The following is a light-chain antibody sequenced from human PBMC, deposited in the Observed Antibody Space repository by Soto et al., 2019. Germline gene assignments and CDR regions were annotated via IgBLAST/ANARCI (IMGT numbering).Light chain of an antibody. CDR1: QSFSNN. V-gene: IGKV3-15*01. J-gene: IGKJ1*01. CDR3: QQYNNWPPWT. CDR2: DAS. Sequence: ILMTQSPATLSVSPGERATLSCRASQSFSNNLAWYQQKPGQAPRLLTYDASTRATGIPARFSGSVSGTEFTLTFSGLQSEDFAVYYCQQYNNWPPWTFGQGTKVEIK.